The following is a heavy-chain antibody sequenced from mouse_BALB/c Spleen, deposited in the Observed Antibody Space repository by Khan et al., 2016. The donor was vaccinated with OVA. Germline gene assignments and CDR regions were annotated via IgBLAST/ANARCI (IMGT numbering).Heavy chain of an antibody. CDR2: IWAGGST. V-gene: IGHV2-9*02. Sequence: QMQLEESGPGLVAPSQSLSITCTVSGFSLTSYGVHWVRQPPGKGLEWLGVIWAGGSTNYNSALMSRLSISKDNSKSQVFLKMTNLQTDDTAMYYLGGYGRPIYYHAMDYWGQGTSVTVSS. CDR3: GGYGRPIYYHAMDY. J-gene: IGHJ4*01. CDR1: GFSLTSYG. D-gene: IGHD1-1*01.